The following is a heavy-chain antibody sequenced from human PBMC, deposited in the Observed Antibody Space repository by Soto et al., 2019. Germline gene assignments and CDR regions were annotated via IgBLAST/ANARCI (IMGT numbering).Heavy chain of an antibody. Sequence: QVQLVQSGAEVKKPGSSVKVSCKASGGTFSNYAISWVRQAPGQGLEWMGGIIPIFGTTNYAQRFQGRVTIPAHEPXSTAYMELSSLRSEDTAVYYCARVSSSWYKDYFDYWGQGTLVTVSS. V-gene: IGHV1-69*12. CDR3: ARVSSSWYKDYFDY. CDR1: GGTFSNYA. CDR2: IIPIFGTT. J-gene: IGHJ4*02. D-gene: IGHD6-13*01.